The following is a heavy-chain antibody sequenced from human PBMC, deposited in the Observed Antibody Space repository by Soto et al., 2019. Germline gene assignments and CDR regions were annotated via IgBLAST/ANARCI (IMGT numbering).Heavy chain of an antibody. CDR2: ISGSGGST. J-gene: IGHJ4*02. CDR1: GFTFSSYA. V-gene: IGHV3-23*01. CDR3: AKRPLLWFGELSVYFGY. D-gene: IGHD3-10*01. Sequence: EVQLLESGGGLVQPGGSLRLSCAASGFTFSSYAMSWVRQAPGKGLEWVSAISGSGGSTYYADSVKGRLTISRDNSKNTLYLQMNGLRAEDTAVYYCAKRPLLWFGELSVYFGYWGQGTLVTVSS.